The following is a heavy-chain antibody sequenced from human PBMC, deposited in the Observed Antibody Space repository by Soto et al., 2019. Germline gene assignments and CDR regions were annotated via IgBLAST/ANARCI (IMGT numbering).Heavy chain of an antibody. Sequence: QVQLVQSGAEVKKPGSSVKVSCKASGGTFCSYSINWVRQAPGQGLEWMGEIIPIFGTANYAQKFQGRVTITADESTSTAYMELSSLRSEGTAVYYCARDGGRHSGGIDYWGQGTLVTVSS. CDR1: GGTFCSYS. CDR3: ARDGGRHSGGIDY. V-gene: IGHV1-69*01. D-gene: IGHD1-26*01. CDR2: IIPIFGTA. J-gene: IGHJ4*02.